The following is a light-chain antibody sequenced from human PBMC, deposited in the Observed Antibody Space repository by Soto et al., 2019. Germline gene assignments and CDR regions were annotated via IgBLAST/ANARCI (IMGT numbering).Light chain of an antibody. J-gene: IGKJ4*01. CDR3: QQYNNWPPLT. V-gene: IGKV3-15*01. CDR1: QSVTSN. Sequence: ETVMTQSPATLSVSPGERATLSCRASQSVTSNLAWYQQKPGQAPRLLIYAASTRATGIAARFSGSGSGTEFTLTISSLQSEDFAVYYCQQYNNWPPLTFGGGTKVEIK. CDR2: AAS.